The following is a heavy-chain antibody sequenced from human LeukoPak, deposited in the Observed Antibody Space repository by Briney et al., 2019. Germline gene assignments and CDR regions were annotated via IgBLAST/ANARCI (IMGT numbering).Heavy chain of an antibody. D-gene: IGHD6-19*01. Sequence: GGSLRLSCAASGFAFSTYSIDWVRQAPGKGLEWVSFISSSSSNIYHADSVKGRFTISRDNAKNSLHLQMNSLRAEDTAVYYCARVGRSGWTVDYWGQGTLVTVSS. CDR2: ISSSSSNI. CDR1: GFAFSTYS. J-gene: IGHJ4*02. CDR3: ARVGRSGWTVDY. V-gene: IGHV3-21*01.